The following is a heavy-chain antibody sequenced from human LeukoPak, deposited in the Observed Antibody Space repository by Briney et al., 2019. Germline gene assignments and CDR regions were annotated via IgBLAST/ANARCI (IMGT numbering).Heavy chain of an antibody. D-gene: IGHD4-17*01. CDR1: GYTFTGYY. V-gene: IGHV1-2*02. CDR3: ARDGTVTMEQRVFLGY. Sequence: ASVKVSCKASGYTFTGYYMHWVRQAPGQGLEWMGWINPNSGGTNYAQKFQGRVTMTRDTSISTAYMELSRLRSDDTAVYYCARDGTVTMEQRVFLGYWGQGTLVTVSS. CDR2: INPNSGGT. J-gene: IGHJ4*02.